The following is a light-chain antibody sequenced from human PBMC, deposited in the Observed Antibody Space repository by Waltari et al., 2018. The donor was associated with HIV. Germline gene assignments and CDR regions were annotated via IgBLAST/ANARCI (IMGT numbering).Light chain of an antibody. V-gene: IGLV2-14*01. CDR2: EVS. J-gene: IGLJ1*01. Sequence: QSGLTQPASVSGSPGQPLTISCTGTTSDVGGYNCVSWYQQHPGKAPKPIIYEVSNRPSGVSNRFSGSKSGNTASLTISGLQPEDETDYYCSSFSSSSTPYVFGTGTKVTVL. CDR1: TSDVGGYNC. CDR3: SSFSSSSTPYV.